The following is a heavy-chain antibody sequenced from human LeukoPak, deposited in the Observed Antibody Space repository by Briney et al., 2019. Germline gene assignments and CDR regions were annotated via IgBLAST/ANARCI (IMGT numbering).Heavy chain of an antibody. J-gene: IGHJ3*02. CDR3: ARRYYDTTGYAFDI. CDR1: GFTFSSYA. D-gene: IGHD3-22*01. V-gene: IGHV3-21*01. CDR2: VGRDGSI. Sequence: GGSLRLSCAASGFTFSSYAMNWVRQAPGKGLEWISCVGRDGSIHYADSVKGRITISRDNAKNSLFLQMNSLRAEDTAIYYCARRYYDTTGYAFDIWGQGTMVTVSS.